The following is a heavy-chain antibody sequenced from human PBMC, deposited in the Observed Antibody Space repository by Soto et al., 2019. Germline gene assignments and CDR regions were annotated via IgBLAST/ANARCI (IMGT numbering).Heavy chain of an antibody. Sequence: EVQLVESGGGLVQPGGSLRLSCAASGFTFSSYSMNWVRQAPGKGLEWVSYISSGSSTIYYADSVKGRFTISRDNAKNSLYLQMNSLRDEDTAVYYCARAYPGDDYQEGYWGQGTLVTVSS. CDR2: ISSGSSTI. D-gene: IGHD4-17*01. CDR1: GFTFSSYS. CDR3: ARAYPGDDYQEGY. V-gene: IGHV3-48*02. J-gene: IGHJ4*02.